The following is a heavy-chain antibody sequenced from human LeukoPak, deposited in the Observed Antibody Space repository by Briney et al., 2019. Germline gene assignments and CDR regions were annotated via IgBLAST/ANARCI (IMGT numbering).Heavy chain of an antibody. V-gene: IGHV3-30*18. CDR1: GFTFSSYG. CDR2: ISYDGSNK. CDR3: AKDLGSSGRRYYFDY. D-gene: IGHD6-19*01. J-gene: IGHJ4*02. Sequence: QPGRSLRLSCAASGFTFSSYGMHWVRQASGKGLEWVAVISYDGSNKYYADSVKGRFAISRDNSKNTLYLQMNSLRAEDTAVYYCAKDLGSSGRRYYFDYWGQGTLVTVSS.